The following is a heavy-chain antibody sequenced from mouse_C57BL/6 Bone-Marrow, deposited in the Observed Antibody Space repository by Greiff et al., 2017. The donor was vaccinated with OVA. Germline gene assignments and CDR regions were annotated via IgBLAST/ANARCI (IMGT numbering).Heavy chain of an antibody. J-gene: IGHJ3*01. CDR1: GYTFTSYW. Sequence: VQLQQSGAELVRPGSSVKLSCKASGYTFTSYWMDWVKQRPGQGLEWIGNIYPSDSETHYNQKFKDKATLTVDKSSSTAYMQLSSLTSEDSAVYYCARPYGNYEGFAYWGQGTLVTVSA. CDR3: ARPYGNYEGFAY. CDR2: IYPSDSET. V-gene: IGHV1-61*01. D-gene: IGHD2-1*01.